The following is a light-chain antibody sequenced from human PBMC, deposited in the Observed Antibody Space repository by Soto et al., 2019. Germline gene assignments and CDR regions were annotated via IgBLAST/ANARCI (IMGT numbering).Light chain of an antibody. CDR1: SSDVGAYNS. J-gene: IGLJ1*01. Sequence: QSVLAQPASVSGSPGQSITISCTGTSSDVGAYNSVSWYQQHPHRAPQVIIYKGAQRPSGVSNRFSGSTSGNAASLTISALPDDDEADYFCCSYAPDSNYVFGNGNKVT. V-gene: IGLV2-23*01. CDR3: CSYAPDSNYV. CDR2: KGA.